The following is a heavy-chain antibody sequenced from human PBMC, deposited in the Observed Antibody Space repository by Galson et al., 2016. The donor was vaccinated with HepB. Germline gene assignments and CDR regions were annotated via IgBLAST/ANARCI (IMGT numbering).Heavy chain of an antibody. CDR1: GFTLRGYS. J-gene: IGHJ6*02. Sequence: SLRLSCAASGFTLRGYSMNWVRQAPGKGLEWVSSISISSTYIHYSDSVRGRFTISRGNSKNSLYLHMSSLRAEDTAVYYCARDPVVPSAGLTYHYYGLDVWGQGTTVTVSS. CDR2: ISISSTYI. CDR3: ARDPVVPSAGLTYHYYGLDV. D-gene: IGHD3-22*01. V-gene: IGHV3-21*01.